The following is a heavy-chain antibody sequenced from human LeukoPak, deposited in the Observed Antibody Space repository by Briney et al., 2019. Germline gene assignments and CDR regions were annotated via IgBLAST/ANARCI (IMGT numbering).Heavy chain of an antibody. Sequence: GGSLRLSCAASGFTFSTFAMIWVRQPPGKGLEWVSSIFPSGGEIHYADSVRGRFTISRDNAKNSLYLQMNSLRAEGTAVYYCARVSPNTVTTLQYFDYWGQGTLVTVSS. D-gene: IGHD4-17*01. CDR3: ARVSPNTVTTLQYFDY. V-gene: IGHV3-21*01. CDR2: IFPSGGEI. CDR1: GFTFSTFA. J-gene: IGHJ4*02.